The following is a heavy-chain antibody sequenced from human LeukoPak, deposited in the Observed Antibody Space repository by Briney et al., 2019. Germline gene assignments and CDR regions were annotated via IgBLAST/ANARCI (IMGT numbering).Heavy chain of an antibody. CDR3: ARDFGGHGYSYGNWFDP. D-gene: IGHD5-18*01. Sequence: PSETLSLTCTVSGGSISSGSYYWSWIRQPAGKGLEWIGRIYTSGSTNYNPSLKSRVTISVDTSKNQFSLKLSSVTAADTAVYYCARDFGGHGYSYGNWFDPWGQGTLVTVSS. CDR2: IYTSGST. CDR1: GGSISSGSYY. J-gene: IGHJ5*02. V-gene: IGHV4-61*02.